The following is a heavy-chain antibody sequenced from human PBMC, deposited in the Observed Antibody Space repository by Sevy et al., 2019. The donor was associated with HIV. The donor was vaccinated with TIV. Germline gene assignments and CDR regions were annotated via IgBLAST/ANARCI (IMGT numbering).Heavy chain of an antibody. V-gene: IGHV3-23*01. D-gene: IGHD3-10*01. CDR2: ITLSGGST. J-gene: IGHJ4*02. CDR1: AFTFSTYA. Sequence: GGSLRLSCAASAFTFSTYAMTWVRQAPGKGLEWVSVITLSGGSTYYADSVKGRFTISRDNSKNTLYLQMNSLRAEDTAVYYCAKDRVSGTYYTGDFDYWGQGTLVTVSS. CDR3: AKDRVSGTYYTGDFDY.